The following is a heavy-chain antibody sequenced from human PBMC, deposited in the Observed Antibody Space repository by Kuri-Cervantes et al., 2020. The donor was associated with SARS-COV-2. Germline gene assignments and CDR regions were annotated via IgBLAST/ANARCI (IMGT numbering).Heavy chain of an antibody. CDR3: ARANWRTGGYYYYYMDV. V-gene: IGHV1-69*13. CDR2: IIPIFGPA. J-gene: IGHJ6*03. Sequence: SVKVSCKASGGTFSSYAISWVRQAPGQGLEWMGGIIPIFGPANYAQKFQGRVTITADESTSTAYMELSSLRSEDTAVYYCARANWRTGGYYYYYMDVWGKGTTVTVSS. CDR1: GGTFSSYA. D-gene: IGHD7-27*01.